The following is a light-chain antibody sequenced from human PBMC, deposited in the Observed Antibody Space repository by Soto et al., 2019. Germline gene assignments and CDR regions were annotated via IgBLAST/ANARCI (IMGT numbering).Light chain of an antibody. Sequence: IVMTQSPATLSVSPGERATLSCRASQSVSSSLAWYQQKPVQAPRLLIYGASTRATGIPARFSGSGSGTDFTLTISSLEPEDFAIYYRHQRSNWPLTFGGGTKVDIK. CDR3: HQRSNWPLT. CDR2: GAS. J-gene: IGKJ4*01. CDR1: QSVSSS. V-gene: IGKV3-15*01.